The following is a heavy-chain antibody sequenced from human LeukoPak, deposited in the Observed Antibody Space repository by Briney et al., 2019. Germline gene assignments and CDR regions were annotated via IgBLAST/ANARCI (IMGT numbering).Heavy chain of an antibody. V-gene: IGHV3-30*18. J-gene: IGHJ4*02. Sequence: GGSLRLSCAAYGFTFSSYGMHWVRQAPGKGLEWVAVISYDGSNKYYADSVKGRFTISRDNSKNTLYLQMDSLRAEDTAVYYCAKAHSGPFDYWGQGTLVTVSS. CDR1: GFTFSSYG. D-gene: IGHD5-12*01. CDR2: ISYDGSNK. CDR3: AKAHSGPFDY.